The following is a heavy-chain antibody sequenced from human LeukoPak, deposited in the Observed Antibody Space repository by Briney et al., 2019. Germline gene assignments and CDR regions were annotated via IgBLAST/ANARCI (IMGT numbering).Heavy chain of an antibody. CDR2: ISGSGGST. D-gene: IGHD3-16*01. CDR1: GFTFSGYA. J-gene: IGHJ4*02. V-gene: IGHV3-23*01. CDR3: AKSPSFTSLYYFDY. Sequence: QPGGSLRLSCAASGFTFSGYAMSWVRQAPGKGLEWVSAISGSGGSTYYADSVKGRFTISRDNSKNTLYLQMNSLRAEDTAVYYCAKSPSFTSLYYFDYWGQGTLVTVSS.